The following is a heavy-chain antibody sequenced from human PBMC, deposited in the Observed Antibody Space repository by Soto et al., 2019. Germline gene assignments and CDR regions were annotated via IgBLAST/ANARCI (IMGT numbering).Heavy chain of an antibody. V-gene: IGHV4-4*07. J-gene: IGHJ6*02. CDR2: IYTSGST. CDR1: GGSISSYY. D-gene: IGHD5-18*01. Sequence: SETLSLTCTVSGGSISSYYWSWIRQPAGKGLEWIGRIYTSGSTNYNPSLKSRVTMSVDTSKNQFSLKLSSVTAADTAVYYCARVGTAMATPDYYYGIDVWGQGTPVTVS. CDR3: ARVGTAMATPDYYYGIDV.